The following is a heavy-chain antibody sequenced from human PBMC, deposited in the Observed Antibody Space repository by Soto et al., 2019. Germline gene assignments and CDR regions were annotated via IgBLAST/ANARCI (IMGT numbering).Heavy chain of an antibody. CDR1: GASLNSGEYY. CDR3: ARGLGSDNNGHFPAAFDI. CDR2: IFNTGTI. J-gene: IGHJ3*02. D-gene: IGHD3-22*01. Sequence: QVQLQESGPGLAKPSQTVSLTCTVSGASLNSGEYYWTWIRQVPGKDLDWLGHIFNTGTIFSTPSLRSRVRMSIATSDNDFAQNLGSVTAADTAVYYGARGLGSDNNGHFPAAFDIWGHGTLVTVSA. V-gene: IGHV4-31*02.